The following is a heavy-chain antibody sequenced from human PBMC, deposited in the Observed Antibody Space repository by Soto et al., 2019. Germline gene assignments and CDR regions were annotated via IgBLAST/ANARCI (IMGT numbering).Heavy chain of an antibody. D-gene: IGHD6-6*01. J-gene: IGHJ4*02. Sequence: GGSLSLSCAASGFTFSSYAMSWVRQAPGKGLEWVSAISGSGGSTYYADSVKGRFTISRDNSKNTLYLQMNSLRAEDTAVYYCAKSREYSSSSDYWGQGTLVTVSS. V-gene: IGHV3-23*01. CDR3: AKSREYSSSSDY. CDR2: ISGSGGST. CDR1: GFTFSSYA.